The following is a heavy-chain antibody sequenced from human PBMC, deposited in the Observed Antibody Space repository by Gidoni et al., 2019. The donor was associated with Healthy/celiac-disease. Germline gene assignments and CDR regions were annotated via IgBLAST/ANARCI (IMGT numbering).Heavy chain of an antibody. D-gene: IGHD3-22*01. CDR3: ARDLYYYDSSGPTHYFDY. CDR1: VFTFSSYS. V-gene: IGHV3-48*01. Sequence: AASVFTFSSYSMNWVRQAPGKGLEWVSYISSSSSTIYYADSVKGRFTISRDNDKNSLYLQMNSLRAEDTAVYYCARDLYYYDSSGPTHYFDYWGQGTLVTVSS. J-gene: IGHJ4*02. CDR2: ISSSSSTI.